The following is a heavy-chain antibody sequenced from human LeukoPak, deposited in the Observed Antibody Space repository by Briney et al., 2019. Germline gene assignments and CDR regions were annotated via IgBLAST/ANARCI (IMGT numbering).Heavy chain of an antibody. CDR2: IYHSGSA. V-gene: IGHV4-59*01. CDR3: AKDRASSSGFDN. J-gene: IGHJ4*02. CDR1: GGSFISYY. Sequence: SETLSLTCTVSGGSFISYYWNWIRQPPGKGLEWIGYIYHSGSANYNPSLKSRVTMSVDTSKNQFSLNLRSVTAADTAIYYCAKDRASSSGFDNWGQGILVTVSS. D-gene: IGHD6-13*01.